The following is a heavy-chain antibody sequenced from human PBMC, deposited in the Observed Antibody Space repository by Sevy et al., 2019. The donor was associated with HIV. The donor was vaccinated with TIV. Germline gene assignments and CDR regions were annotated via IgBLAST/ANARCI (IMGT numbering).Heavy chain of an antibody. J-gene: IGHJ5*02. D-gene: IGHD3-16*01. Sequence: GGSLRLSCAASGFTFSSYAMHWVRQAPGKGLEWVAVISYDGSNKYYADSVKGRFTISRDNSKNTLYLQVKSLRTEDTAVYYCASDQHDYVGNLRTGWFDPWGQGTLVTVSS. CDR3: ASDQHDYVGNLRTGWFDP. V-gene: IGHV3-30-3*01. CDR1: GFTFSSYA. CDR2: ISYDGSNK.